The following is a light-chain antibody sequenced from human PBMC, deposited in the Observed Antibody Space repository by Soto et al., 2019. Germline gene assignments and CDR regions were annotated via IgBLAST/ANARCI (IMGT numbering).Light chain of an antibody. CDR1: QSISTY. Sequence: DIQMTQSPSSLSASVGDRFTITFLSSQSISTYLNWYQQKAGLAPKLLIYAASSLQSGVPSRFSGSGSGTDFTLTISSLQPEDFATYYCQQYKSYSPITFGQGTRLEIK. CDR2: AAS. J-gene: IGKJ5*01. CDR3: QQYKSYSPIT. V-gene: IGKV1-39*01.